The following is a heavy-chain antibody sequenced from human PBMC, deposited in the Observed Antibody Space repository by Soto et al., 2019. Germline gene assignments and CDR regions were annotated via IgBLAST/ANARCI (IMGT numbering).Heavy chain of an antibody. CDR3: ARIKSIAVAGTYYFDY. D-gene: IGHD6-19*01. V-gene: IGHV1-46*01. CDR1: GYTFTSYY. Sequence: ASVKVSCKASGYTFTSYYMHWVRQAPGQGLEWMGIINPSGGSTSYAQKFRGRVTMTRDTSTSTVYMELSSLRSEDTAVYYCARIKSIAVAGTYYFDYWGQGTLVTVSS. J-gene: IGHJ4*02. CDR2: INPSGGST.